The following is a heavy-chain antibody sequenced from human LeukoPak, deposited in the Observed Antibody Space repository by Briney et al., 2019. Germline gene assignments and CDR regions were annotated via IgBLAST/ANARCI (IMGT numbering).Heavy chain of an antibody. J-gene: IGHJ2*01. Sequence: SVTVSCKASGGTFSSYAISWVRQAPGQGLEWMGGIIPIFGTANYAQKFQGRVTITADESTSTAYMELSSLRSEDTAVYYCSLDSSGYYSDLWGRGTLVTVSS. CDR3: SLDSSGYYSDL. D-gene: IGHD3-22*01. CDR1: GGTFSSYA. V-gene: IGHV1-69*13. CDR2: IIPIFGTA.